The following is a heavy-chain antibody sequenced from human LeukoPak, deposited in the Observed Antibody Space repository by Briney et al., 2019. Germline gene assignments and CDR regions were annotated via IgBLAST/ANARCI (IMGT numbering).Heavy chain of an antibody. J-gene: IGHJ4*02. CDR1: GGSISSSSYY. V-gene: IGHV4-39*07. CDR2: IYYSGSI. CDR3: ARSDVLEWLLYFDY. Sequence: SETLSLTCTVSGGSISSSSYYWGWIRQPPGKGLEWIGSIYYSGSIYYNPSLKSRVTISVDTSKNQFSLKLSSVTAADTAVYYCARSDVLEWLLYFDYWGQGTLVTVSS. D-gene: IGHD3-3*01.